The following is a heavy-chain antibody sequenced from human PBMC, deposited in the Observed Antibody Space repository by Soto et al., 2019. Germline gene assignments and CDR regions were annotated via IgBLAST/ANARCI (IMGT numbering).Heavy chain of an antibody. J-gene: IGHJ4*02. Sequence: ASVKVSCKVSGYTLTELSMHWVRQAPGKGLEWMGGFDPEDGETIYAQKFQGRVTMTEDTSTDTAYMELSSLRSEDTAVYYCATAFSPSGGYDIWTRYPQYYFDYCRQGNLITFS. CDR3: ATAFSPSGGYDIWTRYPQYYFDY. V-gene: IGHV1-24*01. CDR1: GYTLTELS. CDR2: FDPEDGET. D-gene: IGHD3-9*01.